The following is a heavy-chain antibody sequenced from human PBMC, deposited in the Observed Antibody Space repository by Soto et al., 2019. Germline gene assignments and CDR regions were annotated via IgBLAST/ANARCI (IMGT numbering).Heavy chain of an antibody. CDR2: ISSSSSYI. CDR3: ASRQGEAYSSAFDP. Sequence: GGSLRLSCAASGFTFSSYSMNWVRQAPGKGLEWVSSISSSSSYIYYADSVKGRFTISRDNAKNSLYLQMNSLRAEDTAVYYCASRQGEAYSSAFDPWGQGTLVTVSS. J-gene: IGHJ5*02. D-gene: IGHD6-19*01. V-gene: IGHV3-21*01. CDR1: GFTFSSYS.